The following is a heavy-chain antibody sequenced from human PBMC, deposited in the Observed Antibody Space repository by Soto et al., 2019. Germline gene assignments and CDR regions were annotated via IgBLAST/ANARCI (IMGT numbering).Heavy chain of an antibody. V-gene: IGHV2-5*02. CDR3: VNWGSRYFDF. CDR1: GFSLSTSGVG. D-gene: IGHD3-16*01. Sequence: QITLKESGPTLVKPTQTLTLTCTFSGFSLSTSGVGVGWIRHAPGKALEWLALIYWDDAKRYTPSLKSRLTTTKDTPKNQMVLTVTNMDPVDTDKYYCVNWGSRYFDFWGQGTLVTVSS. CDR2: IYWDDAK. J-gene: IGHJ5*01.